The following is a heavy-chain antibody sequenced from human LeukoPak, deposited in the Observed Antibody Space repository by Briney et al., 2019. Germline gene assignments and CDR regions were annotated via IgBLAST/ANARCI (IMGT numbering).Heavy chain of an antibody. CDR2: INPNSGGT. CDR3: ARDPAIAAAGRNSNWFDP. D-gene: IGHD6-13*01. J-gene: IGHJ5*02. V-gene: IGHV1-2*02. Sequence: ASVKVSCKASGYTFTSYDINWVRQATGQGLEWMGWINPNSGGTNYAQKFQGRVTMTRDTSISTAYMELSRLRSDDTAVYYCARDPAIAAAGRNSNWFDPWGQGTLVTVSS. CDR1: GYTFTSYD.